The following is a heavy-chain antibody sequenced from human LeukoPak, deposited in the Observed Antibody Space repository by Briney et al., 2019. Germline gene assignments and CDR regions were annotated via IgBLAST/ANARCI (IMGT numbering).Heavy chain of an antibody. J-gene: IGHJ6*02. D-gene: IGHD2-2*02. V-gene: IGHV5-51*01. CDR2: IFPHESNI. Sequence: GESLKISCKGSGYSFMDYWIGWVRQMPGKGPEWMGFIFPHESNIKYSPSFQGQVTISVDKSISTAYLEWSSLKASDTAMYYFARYGLRGCSGTNCYTSYFYYGMDVWGQGTTVTVSS. CDR1: GYSFMDYW. CDR3: ARYGLRGCSGTNCYTSYFYYGMDV.